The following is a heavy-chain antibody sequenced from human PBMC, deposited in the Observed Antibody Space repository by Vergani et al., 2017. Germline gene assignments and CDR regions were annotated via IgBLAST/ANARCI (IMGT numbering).Heavy chain of an antibody. J-gene: IGHJ4*02. D-gene: IGHD3-22*01. CDR2: IWYDGSNK. Sequence: QVQLVESGGGVVQPGRSLRLSCAASGFTFSSYGMHWVRQAPGKGLEWEAVIWYDGSNKYYADSVKGRFTISRDNSKNTLYLQMNSLRAEDTAVYYCARDGPFSYDSSGYWGNYLDYWGQGTLVTVSS. CDR1: GFTFSSYG. CDR3: ARDGPFSYDSSGYWGNYLDY. V-gene: IGHV3-33*01.